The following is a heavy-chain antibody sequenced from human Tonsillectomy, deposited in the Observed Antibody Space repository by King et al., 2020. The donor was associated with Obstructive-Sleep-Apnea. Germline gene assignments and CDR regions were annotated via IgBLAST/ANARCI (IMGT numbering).Heavy chain of an antibody. V-gene: IGHV3-30*18. D-gene: IGHD6-13*01. Sequence: VQLVESGGGVVQPGRSLRLSCGASGFTFSSYGMHWVRQAPGKGLEWVAVISYDGSNKYYADSVKGRFTISRDNSKNTLCVQMNSLRAEDTAVYYCAKDNSVSAAGTHPPRYWYYYYYGMDVWGQGTTVTVSS. J-gene: IGHJ6*02. CDR1: GFTFSSYG. CDR2: ISYDGSNK. CDR3: AKDNSVSAAGTHPPRYWYYYYYGMDV.